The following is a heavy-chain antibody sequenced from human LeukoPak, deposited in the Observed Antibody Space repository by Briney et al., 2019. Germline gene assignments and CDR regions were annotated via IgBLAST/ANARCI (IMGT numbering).Heavy chain of an antibody. J-gene: IGHJ5*02. Sequence: GESLKISCKGSGFNFSRYWIGWVRQMPGKGLEWIGIIYPGDSDIRYSPSFQGQVTISADKSISTAYLQWSSLKASDTAMYYCAIHTDWFDPWGQGTLVTVSS. V-gene: IGHV5-51*01. CDR2: IYPGDSDI. CDR1: GFNFSRYW. CDR3: AIHTDWFDP. D-gene: IGHD2-8*02.